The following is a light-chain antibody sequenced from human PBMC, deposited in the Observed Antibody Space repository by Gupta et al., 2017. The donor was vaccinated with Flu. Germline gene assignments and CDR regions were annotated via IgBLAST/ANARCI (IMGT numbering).Light chain of an antibody. CDR3: QQSYSTPLT. Sequence: GARVTITCRASQRISSYLKWYQQKPGKAPKLLIYAASSWKSGVPSRFSGSGSGTDFTLTISSLQPEDFATYYCQQSYSTPLTFGGGTKVEIK. J-gene: IGKJ4*01. CDR2: AAS. CDR1: QRISSY. V-gene: IGKV1-39*01.